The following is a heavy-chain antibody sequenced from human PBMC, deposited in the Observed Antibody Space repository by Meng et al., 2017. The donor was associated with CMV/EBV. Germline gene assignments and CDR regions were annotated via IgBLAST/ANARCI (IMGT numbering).Heavy chain of an antibody. Sequence: KVSCKGSGYSFTSYWIGWVRQMPGEGLEWMGIIYPGDSDTRYSPSFQGQVTISADKSISTAYLQWSSLKASDTAMYYCARTNTPQYSSSWYRYYYYGMDVWGQGTTVTVSS. J-gene: IGHJ6*02. D-gene: IGHD6-13*01. CDR1: GYSFTSYW. V-gene: IGHV5-51*01. CDR2: IYPGDSDT. CDR3: ARTNTPQYSSSWYRYYYYGMDV.